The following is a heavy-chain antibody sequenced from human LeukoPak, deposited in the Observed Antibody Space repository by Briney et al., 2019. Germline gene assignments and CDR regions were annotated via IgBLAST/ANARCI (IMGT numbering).Heavy chain of an antibody. V-gene: IGHV4-4*02. CDR3: ARAGYCSSTTCPDAFDI. CDR2: IYHSGST. Sequence: PSGTLSLTCAVSGGSISSSNWWSWVRQPPGKGLEWIGEIYHSGSTKYNPSLKSRVTISVDKSKNQFSLNVSSVTAADTAVYYCARAGYCSSTTCPDAFDIWGQGTKVTVSS. D-gene: IGHD2-2*01. CDR1: GGSISSSNW. J-gene: IGHJ3*02.